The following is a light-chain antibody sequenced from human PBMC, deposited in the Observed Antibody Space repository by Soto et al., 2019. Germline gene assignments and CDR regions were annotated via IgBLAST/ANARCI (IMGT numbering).Light chain of an antibody. CDR3: QSYDSSLSVLV. CDR2: GNS. J-gene: IGLJ2*01. Sequence: QSVLTQPPSVSGAPGQRVTISCTGSSSNIGAGYDVHWYQQLPGTAPKLLIYGNSNRTSGVPDRFSGSKSGTSASLAITGLQAEDEADYYCQSYDSSLSVLVFGGGTKLTVL. CDR1: SSNIGAGYD. V-gene: IGLV1-40*01.